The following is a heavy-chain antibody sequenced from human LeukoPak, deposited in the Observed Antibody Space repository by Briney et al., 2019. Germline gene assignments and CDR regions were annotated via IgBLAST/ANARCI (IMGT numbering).Heavy chain of an antibody. D-gene: IGHD2-2*02. CDR1: GYTFTGYY. Sequence: GASVKVSCKASGYTFTGYYMHWVRQAPGQGLEWMGWINPNSGGTNYAQKFQGRVTMTRDTSISTAYMELSRLRSDDTAVYYCARVRNRHCSSTSCYTAYAFDIWGQGTMVTVSS. CDR3: ARVRNRHCSSTSCYTAYAFDI. J-gene: IGHJ3*02. V-gene: IGHV1-2*02. CDR2: INPNSGGT.